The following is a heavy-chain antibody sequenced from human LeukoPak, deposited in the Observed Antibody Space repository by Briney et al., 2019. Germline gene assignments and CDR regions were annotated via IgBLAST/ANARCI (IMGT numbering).Heavy chain of an antibody. J-gene: IGHJ4*02. Sequence: PSETLSLTCTVSGYSISSGYYWGWIRQPPGKGLEWIGEIYHSGSTNYNPSLKSRVTISVDKSKNQFSLKLSSVTAADTAVYYCARARILWFGLDYWGQGTLVTVSS. CDR2: IYHSGST. CDR1: GYSISSGYY. CDR3: ARARILWFGLDY. D-gene: IGHD3-10*01. V-gene: IGHV4-38-2*02.